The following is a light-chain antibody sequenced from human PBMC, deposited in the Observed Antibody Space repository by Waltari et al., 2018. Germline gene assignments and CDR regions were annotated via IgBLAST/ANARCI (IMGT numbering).Light chain of an antibody. Sequence: EIVLTQSPGTLSLSPGERATLPCRASQSVSTSYLARYQQKPGQAPRLLMYAASRRATGIPDRYSGSGSGTDFTLTISRLEPEDFAVYYCQQYGSSPYTFGQGTKLEIK. CDR2: AAS. V-gene: IGKV3-20*01. CDR1: QSVSTSY. J-gene: IGKJ2*01. CDR3: QQYGSSPYT.